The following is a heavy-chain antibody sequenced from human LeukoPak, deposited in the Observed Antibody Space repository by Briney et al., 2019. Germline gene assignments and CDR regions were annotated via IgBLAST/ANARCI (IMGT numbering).Heavy chain of an antibody. V-gene: IGHV3-74*01. J-gene: IGHJ6*02. CDR3: AGCPYDFWSGPYGMDV. CDR2: INSDGSST. Sequence: GGSLRLSCAASGFTFSSYWMHWVRQAPGKGLVWVSRINSDGSSTSYADSVKGRFAISRDNAKNTLYLQMNSLRAEDTAVYYCAGCPYDFWSGPYGMDVWGQGTTVTVSS. CDR1: GFTFSSYW. D-gene: IGHD3-3*01.